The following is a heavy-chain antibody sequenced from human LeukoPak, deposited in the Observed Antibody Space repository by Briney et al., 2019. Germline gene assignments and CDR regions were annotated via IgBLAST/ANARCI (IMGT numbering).Heavy chain of an antibody. V-gene: IGHV3-43*02. CDR1: GFTFDHYA. J-gene: IGHJ5*02. Sequence: GGSLRLSCAGSGFTFDHYAMHWVRQAPGQGLEWVSLISGGGGSTYYADSVKGRFTISRDNSKNSLYLQMNSLRIEDTALYYCAKEISASGTIGNWFDPGGQGTLVTV. CDR3: AKEISASGTIGNWFDP. CDR2: ISGGGGST. D-gene: IGHD3-10*01.